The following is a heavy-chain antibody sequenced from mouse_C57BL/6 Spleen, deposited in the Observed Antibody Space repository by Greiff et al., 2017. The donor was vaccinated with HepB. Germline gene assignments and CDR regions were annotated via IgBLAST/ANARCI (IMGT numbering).Heavy chain of an antibody. CDR1: GFTFSDYY. D-gene: IGHD1-2*01. V-gene: IGHV5-16*01. J-gene: IGHJ2*01. Sequence: EVKVVESEGGLVQPGSSMKLSCTASGFTFSDYYMAWVRQVPEKGLEWVANINYDGSSTYYLDSLKSRFIISRDNAKNILYLQMSSLKSEDTATYYCARDYDGLFDYWGQGTTLTVSS. CDR2: INYDGSST. CDR3: ARDYDGLFDY.